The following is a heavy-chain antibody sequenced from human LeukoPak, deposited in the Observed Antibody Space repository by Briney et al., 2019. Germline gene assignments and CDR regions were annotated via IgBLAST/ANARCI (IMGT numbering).Heavy chain of an antibody. J-gene: IGHJ3*02. Sequence: ESGPTLVKPTQTLTLTCTFSGLSLSTGGVAVAWIRQPPVKALEWLALIYCDDEKRYSPSLKSRLTITKDTSKNQLVLTMTNMAAVDTATYYCAQCSAYHFRPFDNWGQGTMITVSS. CDR3: AQCSAYHFRPFDN. D-gene: IGHD2-15*01. CDR1: GLSLSTGGVA. V-gene: IGHV2-5*02. CDR2: IYCDDEK.